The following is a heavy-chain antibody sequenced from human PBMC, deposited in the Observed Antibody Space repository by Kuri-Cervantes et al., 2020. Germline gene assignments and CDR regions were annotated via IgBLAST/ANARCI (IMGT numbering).Heavy chain of an antibody. J-gene: IGHJ4*02. CDR1: GGSISSSSYY. CDR2: INHSGST. Sequence: ESLKISCTVSGGSISSSSYYWGWIRQPPGKGLEWIGEINHSGSTNYNPSLKSRVTISVDTSKNQFSLKLSSMTAADTAVYYCASSGQLGLWGQGTLVIVSS. CDR3: ASSGQLGL. D-gene: IGHD6-13*01. V-gene: IGHV4-39*07.